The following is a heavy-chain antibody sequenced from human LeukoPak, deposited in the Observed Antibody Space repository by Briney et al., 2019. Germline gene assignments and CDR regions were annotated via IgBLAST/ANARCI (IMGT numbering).Heavy chain of an antibody. CDR3: ARQNYGSGTYWFDP. J-gene: IGHJ5*02. CDR1: GDSISTYY. V-gene: IGHV4-59*08. CDR2: IYYRVTS. D-gene: IGHD3-10*01. Sequence: SETLSLTCTVSGDSISTYYWSWIRQPPGKGLEWIGYIYYRVTSDYNPSLKSRVTMSVDMSTRQISLKLSSVTAADTAVYYCARQNYGSGTYWFDPWGQGTLVTVSS.